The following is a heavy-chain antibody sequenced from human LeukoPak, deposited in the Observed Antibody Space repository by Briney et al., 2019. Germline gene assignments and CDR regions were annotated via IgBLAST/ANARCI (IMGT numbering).Heavy chain of an antibody. V-gene: IGHV1-8*01. CDR2: MNPNSGNT. CDR1: GYTFTSYD. D-gene: IGHD2-15*01. J-gene: IGHJ5*02. Sequence: GSSVNVSCKASGYTFTSYDINWVRQATAQGLEWMGWMNPNSGNTGYAHKSQGRVTMTSNTAISTAYMELSSVRSEDTAVYYCARAYGYCSGGSCYSGWFDPWGQGTLVTVSS. CDR3: ARAYGYCSGGSCYSGWFDP.